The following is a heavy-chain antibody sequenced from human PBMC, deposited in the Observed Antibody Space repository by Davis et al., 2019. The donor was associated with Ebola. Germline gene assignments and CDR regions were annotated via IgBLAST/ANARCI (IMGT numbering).Heavy chain of an antibody. CDR1: GFTFSSYG. Sequence: PGGSLRLSCAASGFTFSSYGMHWVRQAPGKGLEWVAVISYDGSNKYYADSVKGRFTISRDNSKNTLYLQMNSLRAEDTAVYYCAKQAFGSSGPLDYWGQGTLVTVSS. J-gene: IGHJ4*02. CDR3: AKQAFGSSGPLDY. D-gene: IGHD3-22*01. CDR2: ISYDGSNK. V-gene: IGHV3-30*18.